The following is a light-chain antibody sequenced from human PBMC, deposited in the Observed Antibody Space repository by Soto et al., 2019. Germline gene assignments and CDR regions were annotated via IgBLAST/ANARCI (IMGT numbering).Light chain of an antibody. V-gene: IGKV1-39*01. Sequence: DIQMTQSPSSLCASVGDRVSITCRASQSISTYVNWYQQKPGTAPNLLIYRASTLESGVPSRFSGSGSGTDFTLTISSLQPADFSTYYCQQSFSTPITFGQGTRLDIK. CDR2: RAS. CDR1: QSISTY. CDR3: QQSFSTPIT. J-gene: IGKJ5*01.